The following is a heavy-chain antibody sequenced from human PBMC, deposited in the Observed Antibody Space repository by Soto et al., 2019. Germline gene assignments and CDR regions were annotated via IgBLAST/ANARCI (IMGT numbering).Heavy chain of an antibody. CDR1: GYSISTGFN. V-gene: IGHV4-38-2*01. Sequence: SETLSLTCAVSGYSISTGFNWAWIRQPPGKGLEGIGDISYRVDTYYSPSLKSRVTMSIDTSKNQFSLNVSSVTAADTAVYYCARVAGVAYCGGDCYHFDYWGQGTLVTVS. D-gene: IGHD2-21*02. CDR2: ISYRVDT. CDR3: ARVAGVAYCGGDCYHFDY. J-gene: IGHJ4*02.